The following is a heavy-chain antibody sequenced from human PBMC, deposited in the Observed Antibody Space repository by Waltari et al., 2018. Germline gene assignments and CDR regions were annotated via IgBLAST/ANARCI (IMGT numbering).Heavy chain of an antibody. CDR2: IIPIFCTA. CDR3: ATYYVILTGSHTPYDY. CDR1: GGTFSSYA. Sequence: QVQLVQSGAEVKKPGSSVKVSCKASGGTFSSYAISWVRQAPGQGLEWMGGIIPIFCTANYAQKFQGRVTITADKSTSTAYMELSSLRSEDTAVYYCATYYVILTGSHTPYDYWGQGTLVTVSS. J-gene: IGHJ4*02. V-gene: IGHV1-69*14. D-gene: IGHD3-9*01.